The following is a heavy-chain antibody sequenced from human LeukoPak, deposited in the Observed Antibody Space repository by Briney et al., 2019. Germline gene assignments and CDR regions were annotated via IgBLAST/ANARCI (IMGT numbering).Heavy chain of an antibody. CDR2: INPNSGGT. V-gene: IGHV1-2*02. D-gene: IGHD3-22*01. Sequence: ASVKVSCKASGYTFTGYYMHWVRQAPGQGLEWMGWINPNSGGTNYAQKLQGRVTMTTDTSTSTAYMELRSLRSDDTAVYYCARVLADYYDSSGYCDYWGQGTLVTVSS. CDR1: GYTFTGYY. J-gene: IGHJ4*02. CDR3: ARVLADYYDSSGYCDY.